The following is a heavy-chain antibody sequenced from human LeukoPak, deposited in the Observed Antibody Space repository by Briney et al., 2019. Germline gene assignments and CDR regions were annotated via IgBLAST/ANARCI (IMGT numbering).Heavy chain of an antibody. V-gene: IGHV4-39*07. CDR1: GYSISTTSHY. Sequence: SETLSLTCGVSGYSISTTSHYWGWIRQPPGGGLEWIGSIYYSGRTYYNPSLKSRVTISVDTSKNQFSLKLSSVTAADTAVYYCARERIDYDSSGYYTYYFDYWGQGTLVTVSS. CDR3: ARERIDYDSSGYYTYYFDY. D-gene: IGHD3-22*01. CDR2: IYYSGRT. J-gene: IGHJ4*02.